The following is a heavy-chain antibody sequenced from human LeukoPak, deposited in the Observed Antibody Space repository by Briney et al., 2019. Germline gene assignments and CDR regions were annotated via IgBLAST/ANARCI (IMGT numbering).Heavy chain of an antibody. V-gene: IGHV1-2*02. CDR2: INPNSGGT. D-gene: IGHD6-13*01. CDR3: ARSKLARSSSKDWFDP. Sequence: ASVKVSCKASGYTFTGYYMHWVRQAPGQGLEWMGWINPNSGGTNYAQKFQGRVTMTRDTSISTAYMELSRLRSDDTAVYYCARSKLARSSSKDWFDPWGQGTLVTVSS. CDR1: GYTFTGYY. J-gene: IGHJ5*02.